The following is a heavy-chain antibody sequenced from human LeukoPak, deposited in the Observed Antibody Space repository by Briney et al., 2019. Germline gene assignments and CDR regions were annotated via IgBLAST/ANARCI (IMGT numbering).Heavy chain of an antibody. J-gene: IGHJ4*02. D-gene: IGHD3-22*01. CDR2: ISPSADRT. CDR3: AIMHGYYDGSGYWVQ. CDR1: GFTFSSYA. Sequence: GGTLCLSCAASGFTFSSYAMSWVRQAPGKGLEWVWFISPSADRTSNADTVEGRFTISRDNPRNTLYLQMNSLRDEDTAVYYCAIMHGYYDGSGYWVQWGQGTLVTVSS. V-gene: IGHV3-23*01.